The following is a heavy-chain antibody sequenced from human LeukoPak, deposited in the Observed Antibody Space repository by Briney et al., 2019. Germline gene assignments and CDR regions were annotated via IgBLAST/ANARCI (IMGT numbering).Heavy chain of an antibody. CDR1: GGSISSYY. D-gene: IGHD6-19*01. CDR2: IYYSGST. CDR3: ARAYSSGWLNFDY. Sequence: SKTLSLTCTVSGGSISSYYWSWIRQPPGKGLEWIGYIYYSGSTNYNPSLKSRVTISVDTSKNQFSLKLSSVTAADTAVYYCARAYSSGWLNFDYWGQGTLVTVSS. J-gene: IGHJ4*02. V-gene: IGHV4-59*08.